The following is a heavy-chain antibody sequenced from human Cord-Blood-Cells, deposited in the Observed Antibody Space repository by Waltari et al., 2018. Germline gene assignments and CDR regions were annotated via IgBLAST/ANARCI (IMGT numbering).Heavy chain of an antibody. CDR1: GYTFTSYA. CDR2: INAGNGNT. D-gene: IGHD1-26*01. V-gene: IGHV1-3*01. Sequence: QVQIVQSGAEVKKPGASVKVSCKASGYTFTSYAMHWVRQAPGQRLEWMGWINAGNGNTKYSQKFQGRVTITRDTSASTAYMELSSLRSEDTAVYYCARDRVVGATMGGGVDYWGQGTLVTVSS. CDR3: ARDRVVGATMGGGVDY. J-gene: IGHJ4*02.